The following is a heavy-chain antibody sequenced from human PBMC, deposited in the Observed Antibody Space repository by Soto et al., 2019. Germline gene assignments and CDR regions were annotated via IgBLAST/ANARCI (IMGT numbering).Heavy chain of an antibody. CDR1: GGSISSSNYY. J-gene: IGHJ2*01. CDR3: ARPGAGMPHWYFDL. CDR2: IYSSGNT. Sequence: QLQLQESGPGLVKPAETLSLTCIVSGGSISSSNYYWGWIRQPPGKRLEWIGSIYSSGNTYYNRTLKSRVTISVDTSKNQFSLNLSSVTAADTAVYYCARPGAGMPHWYFDLWGRGTLVTVSS. V-gene: IGHV4-39*01. D-gene: IGHD1-26*01.